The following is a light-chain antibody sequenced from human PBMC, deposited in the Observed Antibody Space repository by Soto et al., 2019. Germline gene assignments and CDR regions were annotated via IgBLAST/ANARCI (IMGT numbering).Light chain of an antibody. V-gene: IGLV2-14*03. Sequence: QSALTQPASVSGSPGQSITISCTGASSDVGAYNYVSWYQQHPGKAPKLMIYDVSYRPSGVSNRFSGSKFDNTASLTISGLQAEDEADYYRSSYTSSSTRLFGGGTKLTVL. CDR3: SSYTSSSTRL. J-gene: IGLJ3*02. CDR1: SSDVGAYNY. CDR2: DVS.